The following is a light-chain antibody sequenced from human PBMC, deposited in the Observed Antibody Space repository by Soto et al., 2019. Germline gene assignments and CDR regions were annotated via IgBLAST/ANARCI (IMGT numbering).Light chain of an antibody. CDR3: QQSHNTPYT. CDR2: GSS. J-gene: IGKJ2*01. V-gene: IGKV1-39*01. Sequence: DIQMTQSPYSLSASVGDRITITCRASQSIRSYLNWYQQKPGKAPKLLIYGSSSLQTVVPSRFNSSGSGTDFTLTISSLQPEDFATYYGQQSHNTPYTVGQGTKLEI. CDR1: QSIRSY.